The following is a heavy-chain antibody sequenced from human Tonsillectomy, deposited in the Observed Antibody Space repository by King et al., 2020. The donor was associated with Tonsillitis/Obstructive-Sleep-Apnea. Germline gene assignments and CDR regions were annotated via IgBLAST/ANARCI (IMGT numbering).Heavy chain of an antibody. V-gene: IGHV3-9*01. CDR1: GFTFDDYA. Sequence: VQLVESGGGLVQPGRSLRLSCAASGFTFDDYAMHWVRQVPGKGLEWVSGISWNSGRIGYADSVKGRFTISRDNAKNSLYLQMNSLRGEDTALYYCAKDFRGDYGPSGIDVWGKGTTVTVSS. D-gene: IGHD4-17*01. CDR2: ISWNSGRI. CDR3: AKDFRGDYGPSGIDV. J-gene: IGHJ6*03.